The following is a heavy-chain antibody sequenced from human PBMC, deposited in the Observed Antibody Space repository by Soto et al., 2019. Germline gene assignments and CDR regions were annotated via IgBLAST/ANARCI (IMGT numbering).Heavy chain of an antibody. CDR3: ARGGGVGVAGSAAFDM. CDR2: INPATGAA. CDR1: GYPVTAYY. J-gene: IGHJ3*02. D-gene: IGHD3-3*01. Sequence: QLHLVQSGAVVKKPGASVTVSCSASGYPVTAYYMHWVRQAPGRGLGWMGGINPATGAAKYTQTFQGRGTMARDASTSTVFMELSGLTSEDTALFYCARGGGVGVAGSAAFDMWGQGTLVTVSS. V-gene: IGHV1-2*02.